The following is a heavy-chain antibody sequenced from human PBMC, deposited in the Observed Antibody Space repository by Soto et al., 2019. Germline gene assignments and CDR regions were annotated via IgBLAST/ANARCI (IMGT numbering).Heavy chain of an antibody. CDR3: ARGSFSSSSSWFAP. J-gene: IGHJ5*02. CDR1: GGSISSDSDF. CDR2: ISYTGRT. Sequence: TLPLTCTVSGGSISSDSDFWSWSSQLPGRGLEWIWYISYTGRTYYTPSLNSRLTISLDTSKNLFSLRLSAVTAADTAVYFCARGSFSSSSSWFAPWGQGTLVPVS. V-gene: IGHV4-31*03. D-gene: IGHD6-6*01.